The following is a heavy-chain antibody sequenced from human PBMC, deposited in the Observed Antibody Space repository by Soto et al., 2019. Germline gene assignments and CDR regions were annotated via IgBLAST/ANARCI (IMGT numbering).Heavy chain of an antibody. V-gene: IGHV3-30-3*01. Sequence: GGSLRLSCAASGFTFSSYAMHWVRQAPGKXLEWVAVISYDGSNKYYADSVKGRFTISRDNSKNTLYLQMNSLRAEDTTVYYCARRISSSWYDYYYYGMDVWGQGTTVTVFS. J-gene: IGHJ6*02. CDR1: GFTFSSYA. CDR3: ARRISSSWYDYYYYGMDV. CDR2: ISYDGSNK. D-gene: IGHD6-13*01.